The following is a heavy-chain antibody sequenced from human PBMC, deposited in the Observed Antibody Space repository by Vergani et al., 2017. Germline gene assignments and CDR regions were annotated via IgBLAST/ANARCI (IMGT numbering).Heavy chain of an antibody. CDR3: AREVVEVVAATYYYYGMDV. D-gene: IGHD2-15*01. Sequence: QVQLVQSGAEVKKPGASVKVSCKASGYTFTGYYMHWVRQAPGQGLEWMGWINPNSGGTNYAKKFQGRVTMTRDTSISTAYMELSRLSSDDTAVYYCAREVVEVVAATYYYYGMDVWGQGTTVTVSS. V-gene: IGHV1-2*02. CDR2: INPNSGGT. J-gene: IGHJ6*02. CDR1: GYTFTGYY.